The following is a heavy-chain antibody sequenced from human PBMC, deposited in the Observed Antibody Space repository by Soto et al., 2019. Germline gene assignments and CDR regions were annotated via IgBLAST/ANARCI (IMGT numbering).Heavy chain of an antibody. V-gene: IGHV4-34*01. CDR2: INHSGST. Sequence: QVQLQQWGAGLLKPSETLSLTCAVYGGSFSGYYWSWIRQPPGKGLEWIGEINHSGSTNYNPSLMSRVTISVDTSKNQFSLKLSSVTAADTAVYYCAGMTTVTTGFDYWGQGTLVTVSS. CDR1: GGSFSGYY. J-gene: IGHJ4*02. D-gene: IGHD4-17*01. CDR3: AGMTTVTTGFDY.